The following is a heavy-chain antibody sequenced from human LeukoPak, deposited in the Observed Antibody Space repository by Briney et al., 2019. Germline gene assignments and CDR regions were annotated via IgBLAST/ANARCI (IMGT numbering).Heavy chain of an antibody. CDR3: ARDSGYCSGGSCSFDY. J-gene: IGHJ4*02. CDR2: ISPTSGGT. Sequence: GASVKVSCKASGYIFTDYYLHWVRQAPGQGLEWMGWISPTSGGTNYAQKFQGRVSMTRDTSINIAYMELSSLRFDDTAVYYCARDSGYCSGGSCSFDYWGQGTLVTVSS. D-gene: IGHD2-15*01. CDR1: GYIFTDYY. V-gene: IGHV1-2*02.